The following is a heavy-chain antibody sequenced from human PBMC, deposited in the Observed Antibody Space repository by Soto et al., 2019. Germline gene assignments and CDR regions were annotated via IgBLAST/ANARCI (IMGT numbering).Heavy chain of an antibody. CDR2: ISAYNGNT. D-gene: IGHD6-13*01. Sequence: QVQLVQSGAEVKKPGASVKVSCKASGYTFTSYGISWVRQAPGQGLEWMGWISAYNGNTNYAQKLQGRVTMTTDTSTITAYMELRSLRSDDTAVYYCARDIGIAADNYYYYYGMDVWGQGTTVTVSS. CDR3: ARDIGIAADNYYYYYGMDV. J-gene: IGHJ6*02. CDR1: GYTFTSYG. V-gene: IGHV1-18*01.